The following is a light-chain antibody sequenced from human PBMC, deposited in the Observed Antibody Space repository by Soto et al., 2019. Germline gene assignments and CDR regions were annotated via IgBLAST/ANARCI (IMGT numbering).Light chain of an antibody. Sequence: EIVLTQSPGTLSLSPGERATLSSRASQSVSSNLAWHQQKPGQAPRILMYDASTRATGIPARFSGSGSGTEFTLTISSLQSEDFAVYYCQQYHNWPITFGQGTRLEIK. J-gene: IGKJ5*01. V-gene: IGKV3-15*01. CDR2: DAS. CDR1: QSVSSN. CDR3: QQYHNWPIT.